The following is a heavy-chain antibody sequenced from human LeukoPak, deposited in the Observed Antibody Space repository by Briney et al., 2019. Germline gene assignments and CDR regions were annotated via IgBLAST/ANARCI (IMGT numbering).Heavy chain of an antibody. CDR3: ANLISPGWFDP. CDR2: IYYSGST. V-gene: IGHV4-39*01. D-gene: IGHD1-14*01. CDR1: GGSINTDLDY. J-gene: IGHJ5*02. Sequence: EASETLSLTCTVSGGSINTDLDYWGWSRQPPGKGLEWIGTIYYSGSTNYNPSLKSRVTISVDTSKNQFSLKLSSVTAADTAVYYCANLISPGWFDPWCQGTLVTVSS.